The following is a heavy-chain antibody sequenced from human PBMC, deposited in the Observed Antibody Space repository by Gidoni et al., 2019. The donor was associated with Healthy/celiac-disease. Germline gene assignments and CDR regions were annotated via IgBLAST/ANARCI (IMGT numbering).Heavy chain of an antibody. D-gene: IGHD3-16*02. CDR3: ASPALYDYVWGSYRSTEAFDI. Sequence: QVQLVQSGAEVKKPGSSVKVSCKASGGTFSSYAISWVRQAPGQGLEWMGRIIPILGIANYAQKFQGRVTITADKSTSTVYMELSSLRSEDTAVYYCASPALYDYVWGSYRSTEAFDIWGQGTMVTVSS. CDR1: GGTFSSYA. V-gene: IGHV1-69*04. J-gene: IGHJ3*02. CDR2: IIPILGIA.